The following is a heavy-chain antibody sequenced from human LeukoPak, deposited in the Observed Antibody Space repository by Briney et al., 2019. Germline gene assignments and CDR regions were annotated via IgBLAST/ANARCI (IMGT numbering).Heavy chain of an antibody. J-gene: IGHJ5*02. CDR2: INHSGST. CDR1: GGSFSGYY. Sequence: NPSETLSLTCAVYGGSFSGYYWSWIRQPPGKGLEWIGEINHSGSTNYNPSLKSRVTISVDTSKNQSSLKLSSVTAADTAVYYCASLAIYSRGFDPWGQGTLVTVSP. CDR3: ASLAIYSRGFDP. V-gene: IGHV4-34*01. D-gene: IGHD2-15*01.